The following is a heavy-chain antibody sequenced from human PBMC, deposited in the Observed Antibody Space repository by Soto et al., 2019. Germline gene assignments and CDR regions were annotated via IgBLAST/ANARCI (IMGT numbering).Heavy chain of an antibody. D-gene: IGHD2-15*01. CDR1: GGTFSSYT. Sequence: ASVKVSCKASGGTFSSYTISWVRQAPGQGLEWMGRIIPILGIANYAQKFQGRVTITADKSTSTAYMELSSLRSEDTAVYYCARDNADLYCSGGSCYSVRPNWFDPWGQGTLVTVSS. V-gene: IGHV1-69*04. CDR2: IIPILGIA. CDR3: ARDNADLYCSGGSCYSVRPNWFDP. J-gene: IGHJ5*02.